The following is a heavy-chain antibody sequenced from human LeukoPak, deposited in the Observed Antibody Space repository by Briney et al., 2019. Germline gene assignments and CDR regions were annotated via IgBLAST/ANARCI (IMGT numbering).Heavy chain of an antibody. V-gene: IGHV1-8*01. Sequence: ASVKVSCKASGYTFTSYDINWVRQATGQGLEWMGWMNPNGGNTGYAQKFQGRVTMTRNTSISTAYMELSSLRSEDTAVYYCARGYDPLGYCSGGSCYADDYWGQGTLVTVSS. J-gene: IGHJ4*02. CDR3: ARGYDPLGYCSGGSCYADDY. D-gene: IGHD2-15*01. CDR1: GYTFTSYD. CDR2: MNPNGGNT.